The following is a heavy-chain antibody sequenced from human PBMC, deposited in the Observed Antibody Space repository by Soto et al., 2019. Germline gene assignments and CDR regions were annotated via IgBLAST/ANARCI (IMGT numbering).Heavy chain of an antibody. V-gene: IGHV3-33*01. Sequence: PGGSLRLSCAASGFTFSSYGMHWVRQAPGKGLEWVAVIWYDGSNKYYADSVKGRFTISRDNSKNTLYLQMNSLRAEDTAVYYCARDRGQQLAPYYYNYMDVWGKGTTVTVSS. CDR1: GFTFSSYG. D-gene: IGHD6-13*01. J-gene: IGHJ6*03. CDR3: ARDRGQQLAPYYYNYMDV. CDR2: IWYDGSNK.